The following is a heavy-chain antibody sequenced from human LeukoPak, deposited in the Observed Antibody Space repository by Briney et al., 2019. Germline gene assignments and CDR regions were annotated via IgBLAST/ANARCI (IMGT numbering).Heavy chain of an antibody. J-gene: IGHJ4*02. CDR1: GGTFSSYA. CDR2: IIPIFGTA. D-gene: IGHD5-18*01. CDR3: AGRGGYSYGYEDY. V-gene: IGHV1-69*01. Sequence: GASVKVSCKASGGTFSSYAISWVRQAPGQGLEWMGGIIPIFGTANYAQKFQGRVTITADESTSTAYMELSSLRSEDTAVYYCAGRGGYSYGYEDYWGQGTLVTVSS.